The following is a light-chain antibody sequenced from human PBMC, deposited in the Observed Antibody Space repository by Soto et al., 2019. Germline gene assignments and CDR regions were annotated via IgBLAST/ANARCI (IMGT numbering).Light chain of an antibody. CDR1: QSVSSSY. CDR3: QQYGSSLTWT. Sequence: EIVLTQSPCTLSLSPGERATLSCRASQSVSSSYLAWYQQKPGQAPRLLIYGASSRATGIPDRFSGSGSGTDFTLTISRLEPEDFAVYYCQQYGSSLTWTFGQGTKVAIK. J-gene: IGKJ1*01. CDR2: GAS. V-gene: IGKV3-20*01.